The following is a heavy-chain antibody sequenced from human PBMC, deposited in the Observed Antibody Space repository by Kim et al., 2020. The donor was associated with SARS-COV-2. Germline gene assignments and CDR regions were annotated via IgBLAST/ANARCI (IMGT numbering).Heavy chain of an antibody. D-gene: IGHD4-4*01. CDR2: IYPSDSDT. V-gene: IGHV5-51*01. CDR3: ARGRDGYSSDPDY. J-gene: IGHJ4*02. CDR1: GYSFTSYW. Sequence: GESLKISCKASGYSFTSYWIAWVRQMPGKGLEWMGIIYPSDSDTRYSPSFQGQVTISVDKSISTAYLQWTSLKASDTAIYYCARGRDGYSSDPDYWGQGTLVTVSS.